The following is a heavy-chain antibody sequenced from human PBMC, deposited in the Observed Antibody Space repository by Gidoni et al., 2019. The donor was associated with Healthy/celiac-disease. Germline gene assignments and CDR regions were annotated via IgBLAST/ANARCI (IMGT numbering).Heavy chain of an antibody. CDR2: IYTSGST. Sequence: QVQLQESVPGLVKPSPTLSLTCTVSGVSISSGSYYWSWIRQPAGKGLEWIGRIYTSGSTNYNPSLKSRVTISVDTSKNQFSLKLSSVTAADTAVYYCARESSSSGYYYYYGMDVWGQGTTVTVSS. V-gene: IGHV4-61*02. CDR1: GVSISSGSYY. D-gene: IGHD6-6*01. J-gene: IGHJ6*02. CDR3: ARESSSSGYYYYYGMDV.